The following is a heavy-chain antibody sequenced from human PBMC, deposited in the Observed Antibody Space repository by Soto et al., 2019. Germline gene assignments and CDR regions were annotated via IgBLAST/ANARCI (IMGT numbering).Heavy chain of an antibody. Sequence: SETLSLTCTVSGGSISSYYWSWIRQPPGKGLEWIGYIYYSGSTYYYPSLQSRVAISVDTAKNQFSLKLSSVTAADTAVYYCARQVRFGELLFGYFDYWGQGTLVTVSS. CDR2: IYYSGST. CDR1: GGSISSYY. J-gene: IGHJ4*02. V-gene: IGHV4-59*08. CDR3: ARQVRFGELLFGYFDY. D-gene: IGHD3-10*01.